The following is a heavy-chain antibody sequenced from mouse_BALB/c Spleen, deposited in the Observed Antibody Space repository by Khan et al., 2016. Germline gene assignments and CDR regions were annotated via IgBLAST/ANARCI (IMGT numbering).Heavy chain of an antibody. D-gene: IGHD1-1*01. CDR1: GYSITSGYS. Sequence: EVQLQELGPGLVKPSQSLSLTCSVTGYSITSGYSWNWIRQFPGNKLEWMDYINYDGSNDYNPSLKNRISITRDTSKNQFFLKLNSMTTEDTATYYCARGGYYGSSHYWYFDVWGAGTTVTVSS. V-gene: IGHV3-6*02. CDR2: INYDGSN. J-gene: IGHJ1*01. CDR3: ARGGYYGSSHYWYFDV.